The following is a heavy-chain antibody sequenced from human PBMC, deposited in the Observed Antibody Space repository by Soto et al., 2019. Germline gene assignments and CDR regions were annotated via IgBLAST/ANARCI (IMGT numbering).Heavy chain of an antibody. CDR2: IRVYNGKT. V-gene: IGHV1-18*04. Sequence: ASVKVSWKASGYTFTSYDISWVRQAPGQGLEWMGWIRVYNGKTNYAQKFQDRVTVTTDRSTSTAYMELRSLRSDDTAVYYCARAGGGDSDRWGQGTLVTVSS. J-gene: IGHJ5*02. CDR1: GYTFTSYD. CDR3: ARAGGGDSDR. D-gene: IGHD1-26*01.